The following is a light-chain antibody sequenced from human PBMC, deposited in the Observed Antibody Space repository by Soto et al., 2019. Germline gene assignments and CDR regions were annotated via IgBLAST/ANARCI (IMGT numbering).Light chain of an antibody. J-gene: IGLJ2*01. CDR2: EVS. CDR3: SSNAGSNNLV. CDR1: SSDVGDYNY. Sequence: QSALTQPPSASGTPGQSVTIPCTGTSSDVGDYNYVSWYQQHPGKAPKLVIYEVSRRPSGVPDRFSGSKSGNTASLTVSGLQAEDEADYYCSSNAGSNNLVFSGGTKVTVL. V-gene: IGLV2-8*01.